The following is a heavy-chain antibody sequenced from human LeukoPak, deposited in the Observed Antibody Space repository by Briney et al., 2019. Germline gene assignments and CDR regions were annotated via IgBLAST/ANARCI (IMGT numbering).Heavy chain of an antibody. Sequence: PSETLSLTWTVSGGPISNYYWTWIRQSPGQGLEWIGYVYNSGITDYDPSLKSRLTISVDTSKNRFSLKLSSMTAADTAVYYCARSRGLAGAATVIDYWGQGTLVTVSS. D-gene: IGHD6-25*01. J-gene: IGHJ4*02. V-gene: IGHV4-59*08. CDR1: GGPISNYY. CDR2: VYNSGIT. CDR3: ARSRGLAGAATVIDY.